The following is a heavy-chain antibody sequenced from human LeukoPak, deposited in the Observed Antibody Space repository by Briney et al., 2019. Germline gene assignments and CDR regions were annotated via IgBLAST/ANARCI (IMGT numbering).Heavy chain of an antibody. D-gene: IGHD1-26*01. CDR1: GFTFSSYT. CDR3: AGVPRSGTYSVPDS. CDR2: ISSSSGTI. V-gene: IGHV3-48*02. Sequence: GGSLRLSGTASGFTFSSYTMNWVRQAPGKGLDWLSYISSSSGTIYHADSVKGRFTISRDNAKNSLFLQMNSLRDEDTAVYYCAGVPRSGTYSVPDSWGQGTLVTVSS. J-gene: IGHJ5*01.